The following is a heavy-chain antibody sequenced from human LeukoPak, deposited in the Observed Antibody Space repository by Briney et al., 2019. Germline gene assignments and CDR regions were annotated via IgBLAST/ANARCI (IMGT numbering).Heavy chain of an antibody. J-gene: IGHJ3*02. D-gene: IGHD2-2*01. Sequence: PGGSLRLSCAASGFTFSNYAMSWVRQAPGKGLEWVSSISGSGGSIYYADSVKGRFTISRDSSKNTLCLQMNTLRAEDTAIYYCAKGSSTSCYDGFHTWGQGTMVTVSS. CDR1: GFTFSNYA. V-gene: IGHV3-23*01. CDR2: ISGSGGSI. CDR3: AKGSSTSCYDGFHT.